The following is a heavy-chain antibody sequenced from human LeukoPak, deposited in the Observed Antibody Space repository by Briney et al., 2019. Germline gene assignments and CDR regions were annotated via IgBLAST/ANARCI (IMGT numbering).Heavy chain of an antibody. J-gene: IGHJ6*03. CDR1: GFTVSGKY. Sequence: PGGSLRLSCAGSGFTVSGKYMNWVRQAPGKGLEWVSVIYSGGSTYYVDSVKGRFTISRDNAKNTVYLQMSSLRVEDTAVYYCASDAVPYNMPPYYYMDVWGKGTTVTVSS. CDR2: IYSGGST. CDR3: ASDAVPYNMPPYYYMDV. V-gene: IGHV3-53*01. D-gene: IGHD1-14*01.